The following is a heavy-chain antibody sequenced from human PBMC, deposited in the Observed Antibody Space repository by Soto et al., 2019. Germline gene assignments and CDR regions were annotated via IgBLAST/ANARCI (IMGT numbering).Heavy chain of an antibody. Sequence: ASVKVSCKASGYTFTGYYIHWVRQAPGQGLEWMGWINTNSGGTNYAQKFQGRVTMTRDTAISTAYMELSRLTSDDTAVYYCARTQTNDYWGQGTLVTVSS. CDR1: GYTFTGYY. CDR3: ARTQTNDY. CDR2: INTNSGGT. J-gene: IGHJ4*02. V-gene: IGHV1-2*02.